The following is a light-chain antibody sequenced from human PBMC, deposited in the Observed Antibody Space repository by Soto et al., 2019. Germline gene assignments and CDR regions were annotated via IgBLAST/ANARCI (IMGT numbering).Light chain of an antibody. Sequence: DIQMTQSPSSVSASVGDRVTITCRGSQGISSWLAWYQQKPGKAPKLLIYAASSLESGVPSRLSGSGXGTDXXLTIXSLQPEDFAXYYCQQASSFPFTFGPGTKVDIK. CDR2: AAS. CDR3: QQASSFPFT. V-gene: IGKV1-12*01. CDR1: QGISSW. J-gene: IGKJ3*01.